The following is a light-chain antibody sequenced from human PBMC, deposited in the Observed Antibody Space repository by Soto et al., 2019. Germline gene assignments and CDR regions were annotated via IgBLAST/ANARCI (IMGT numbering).Light chain of an antibody. CDR3: QQYGSSPWT. Sequence: EIVMTQSPGPLSFSPGERATLSCRASESVRSNSLAWYQQKPGQAPRLLIYDAYNRATGIPDRFSGSGSGKEVTLPISRLQPEDFAVYSCQQYGSSPWTFGQGTKLQLK. CDR1: ESVRSNS. V-gene: IGKV3-20*01. J-gene: IGKJ1*01. CDR2: DAY.